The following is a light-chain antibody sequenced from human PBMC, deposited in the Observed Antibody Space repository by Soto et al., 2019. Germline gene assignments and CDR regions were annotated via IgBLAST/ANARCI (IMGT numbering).Light chain of an antibody. V-gene: IGLV4-69*01. CDR1: SGHSSYS. CDR3: QTWGSGVRV. J-gene: IGLJ3*02. CDR2: LNSDGSH. Sequence: QAVLTQSPSASASLGASVKLTCTLSSGHSSYSIAWHQQQSEKGPRYLMKLNSDGSHTKGDVIPDRFSGSSSGAERYLTISSLQSEDEADYYCQTWGSGVRVFGGGTKLTVL.